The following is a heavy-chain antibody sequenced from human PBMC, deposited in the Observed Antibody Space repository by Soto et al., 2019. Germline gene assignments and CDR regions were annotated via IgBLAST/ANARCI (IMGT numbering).Heavy chain of an antibody. CDR1: GYTFTSYG. CDR2: ISAYNGNT. D-gene: IGHD3-3*01. CDR3: ARRTIFGVVPYYFDY. J-gene: IGHJ4*02. V-gene: IGHV1-18*01. Sequence: ASVKVSCKASGYTFTSYGISWVRQAPGQGLEWMGWISAYNGNTNYAQKLQGRVTMTTDTSTSTAYMELRSLRSDDTAVYYCARRTIFGVVPYYFDYWGQGTLVTVSS.